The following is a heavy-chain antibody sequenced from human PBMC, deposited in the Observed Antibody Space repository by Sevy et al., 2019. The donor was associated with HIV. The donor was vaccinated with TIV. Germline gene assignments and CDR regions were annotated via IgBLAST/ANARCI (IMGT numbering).Heavy chain of an antibody. Sequence: GGSLRLSCAASGFSFSSYSMNWVRQAPGKGLEWVSSISGSSNDIYYADSLRGRFTISRDNAKNSLYLQMNSLRAEDTAVYYCARPYGSGSWEAFDIWGQGTMVTVSS. J-gene: IGHJ3*02. CDR1: GFSFSSYS. D-gene: IGHD3-10*01. CDR2: ISGSSNDI. V-gene: IGHV3-21*01. CDR3: ARPYGSGSWEAFDI.